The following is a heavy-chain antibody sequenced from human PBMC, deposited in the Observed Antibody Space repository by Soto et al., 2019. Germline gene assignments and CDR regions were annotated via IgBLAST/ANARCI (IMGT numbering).Heavy chain of an antibody. V-gene: IGHV5-51*01. CDR1: GYIIKNYW. CDR3: FRGGVTSRTFDY. J-gene: IGHJ4*02. D-gene: IGHD3-16*01. Sequence: GEPLKISCKASGYIIKNYWIGWVRQMPGQVLEWMGIIFPDDSDTRYSPSFQGHVTISVDKSISTAYVQWSSLKASDSAIYYCFRGGVTSRTFDYWGQGXLVTVHS. CDR2: IFPDDSDT.